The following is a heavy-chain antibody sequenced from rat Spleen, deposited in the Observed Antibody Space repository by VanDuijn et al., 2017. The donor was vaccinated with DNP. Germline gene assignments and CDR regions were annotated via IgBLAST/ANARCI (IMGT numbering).Heavy chain of an antibody. V-gene: IGHV5-19*01. CDR2: IRYDGGST. CDR3: ARPYGYNNGGFAY. CDR1: GFTSSNYG. D-gene: IGHD1-4*01. J-gene: IGHJ3*01. Sequence: EVQLVEPGGGLVQPGRSLKLSCAASGFTSSNYGMHWIRQAPTQGLEWVAYIRYDGGSTYYGDSVKGRFTVSSDNAKSSLYLQMDSLRSEDMATYYGARPYGYNNGGFAYWGQGTLVTVSS.